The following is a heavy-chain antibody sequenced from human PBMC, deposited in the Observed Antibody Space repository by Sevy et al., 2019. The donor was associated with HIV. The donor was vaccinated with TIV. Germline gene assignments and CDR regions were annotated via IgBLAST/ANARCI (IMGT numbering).Heavy chain of an antibody. V-gene: IGHV4-39*01. D-gene: IGHD2-2*01. CDR2: IDFSGSA. J-gene: IGHJ4*02. Sequence: SETLSLICTVSGGSISGSNYYWGWIRQPPGEGLEWIGSIDFSGSAYNNPSLNSRVTISVDTSKNQFSPRLSSVTAADTAVYYCARQDIIVSSSPRSKTLHYWGQGTSVTVSS. CDR3: ARQDIIVSSSPRSKTLHY. CDR1: GGSISGSNYY.